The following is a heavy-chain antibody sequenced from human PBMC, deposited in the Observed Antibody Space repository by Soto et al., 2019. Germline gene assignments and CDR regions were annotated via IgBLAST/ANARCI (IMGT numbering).Heavy chain of an antibody. CDR2: IYYSGST. CDR1: GGSISSYY. V-gene: IGHV4-59*01. Sequence: SETLSLTCTVSGGSISSYYWSWIRQPPGKGLEWIGYIYYSGSTNYNPSLKSRVTISVDTSKNQFSLKLSSVTAADTAVYYCARDRQDKYYYYNYMDVWGKGTTVTVSS. CDR3: ARDRQDKYYYYNYMDV. J-gene: IGHJ6*03.